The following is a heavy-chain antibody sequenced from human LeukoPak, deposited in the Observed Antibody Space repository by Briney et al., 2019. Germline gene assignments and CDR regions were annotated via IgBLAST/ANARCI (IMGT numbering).Heavy chain of an antibody. CDR1: GFTFSSYE. CDR3: AELGITMIGGV. D-gene: IGHD3-10*02. Sequence: PGGSLRLSCAASGFTFSSYEMNWVRQAPGKGLEWVSYIGSSGGTIYYADSLKGRFTISRDNAKNSLYLQMNSLRAEDTAVYYCAELGITMIGGVWGKGTTVTISS. J-gene: IGHJ6*04. V-gene: IGHV3-48*03. CDR2: IGSSGGTI.